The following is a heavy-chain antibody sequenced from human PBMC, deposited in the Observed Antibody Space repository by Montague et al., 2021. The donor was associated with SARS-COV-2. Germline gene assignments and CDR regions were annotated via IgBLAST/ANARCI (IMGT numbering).Heavy chain of an antibody. V-gene: IGHV4-34*01. Sequence: SETLSLTCAVYGGSFSGYYWSWIRQQPGRGLEWIGEINHSGSTNXXPSLKSRVTTSVDTSKNQFSLKLSSVTAADTAAYYCARGPRITMIVVVITDIWFDPWGQGTLVTVSS. J-gene: IGHJ5*02. CDR3: ARGPRITMIVVVITDIWFDP. CDR2: INHSGST. CDR1: GGSFSGYY. D-gene: IGHD3-22*01.